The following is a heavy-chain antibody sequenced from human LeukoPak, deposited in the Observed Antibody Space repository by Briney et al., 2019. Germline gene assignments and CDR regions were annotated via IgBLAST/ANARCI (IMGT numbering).Heavy chain of an antibody. CDR1: GYTFNSFW. Sequence: GESLKICCKGSGYTFNSFWIGWVRQIPGKGLEWMGIIYPGDSDTRYSSSFQGQVTISADKSISTAYLQWSSLKASDTAMYYCARRLSSTPLYDFWGQGTLVTVSS. CDR2: IYPGDSDT. V-gene: IGHV5-51*01. J-gene: IGHJ4*02. D-gene: IGHD2-2*01. CDR3: ARRLSSTPLYDF.